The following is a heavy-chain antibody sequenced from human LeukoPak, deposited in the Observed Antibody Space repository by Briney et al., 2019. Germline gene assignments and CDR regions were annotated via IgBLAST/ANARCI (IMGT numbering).Heavy chain of an antibody. CDR2: IYTSGST. V-gene: IGHV4-4*07. J-gene: IGHJ4*02. Sequence: KGLDWIGRIYTSGSTNYNPSLKSRVTMSVDTSKNQFSLKLSSVTAADTAVYYCARAVVATTYYFDYWGQGTLVTVSS. CDR3: ARAVVATTYYFDY. D-gene: IGHD5-12*01.